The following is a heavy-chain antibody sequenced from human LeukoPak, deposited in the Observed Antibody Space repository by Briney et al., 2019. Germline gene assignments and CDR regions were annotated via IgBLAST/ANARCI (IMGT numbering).Heavy chain of an antibody. CDR3: ARASQDYYGSGSYYRGGDAFDI. CDR2: IIPILGIA. Sequence: SVNVSCKTSGGTFLNYAISWVRQAPGQGLEWMGRIIPILGIANYAQKFQARVTLTADKSTSTAYMELSSLRSDDTAVYYCARASQDYYGSGSYYRGGDAFDIWGQGTMVTVSS. D-gene: IGHD3-10*01. V-gene: IGHV1-69*04. CDR1: GGTFLNYA. J-gene: IGHJ3*02.